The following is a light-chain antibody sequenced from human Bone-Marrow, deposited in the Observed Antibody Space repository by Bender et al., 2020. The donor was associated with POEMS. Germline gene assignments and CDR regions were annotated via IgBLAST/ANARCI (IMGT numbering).Light chain of an antibody. CDR2: DVV. CDR1: SGDIGNFDL. J-gene: IGLJ3*02. Sequence: QSSLTQPASVSGSPGQSITISCAGSSGDIGNFDLVSWFQQHPGKAPELIIYDVVKRPSGVSSRFSASKSGDTASLRISGLQTEDEADYYCCSYAGGSTWVFGGGTKLTVL. CDR3: CSYAGGSTWV. V-gene: IGLV2-23*02.